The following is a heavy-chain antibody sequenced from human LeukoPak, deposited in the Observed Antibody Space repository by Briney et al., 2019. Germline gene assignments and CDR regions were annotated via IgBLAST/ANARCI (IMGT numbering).Heavy chain of an antibody. CDR2: IKSKTDGRTT. Sequence: GGSLRLFCAASGFTLSKAWMTWVRQAPGKGLEWVGRIKSKTDGRTTDYAAPLKGRFTISRDDSKNTLYLQMNSLKTEDTAVYYRTTDPLYYDFWSDYYTSVYWGQGTLVTVSS. CDR1: GFTLSKAW. V-gene: IGHV3-15*01. CDR3: TTDPLYYDFWSDYYTSVY. D-gene: IGHD3-3*01. J-gene: IGHJ4*02.